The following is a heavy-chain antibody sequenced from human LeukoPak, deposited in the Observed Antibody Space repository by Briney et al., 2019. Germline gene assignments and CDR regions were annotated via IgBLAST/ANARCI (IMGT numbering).Heavy chain of an antibody. CDR1: GGTFSSYA. D-gene: IGHD5-18*01. CDR2: IIPNFGTA. Sequence: ASVKVSCKASGGTFSSYAISWVRQAPGQGLEWMGGIIPNFGTANYAQKFQGRVTITADESTSTAYMELSSLRSEDTAVYYCARDRGYSYGYWVDYWGQGTLVTVSS. V-gene: IGHV1-69*13. CDR3: ARDRGYSYGYWVDY. J-gene: IGHJ4*02.